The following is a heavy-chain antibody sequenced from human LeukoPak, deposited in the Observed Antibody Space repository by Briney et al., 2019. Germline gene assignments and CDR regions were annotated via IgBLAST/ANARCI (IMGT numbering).Heavy chain of an antibody. CDR2: INHSGST. Sequence: SETLSLTCAVYGGSFSGYYWSWIRQPPGKGLEWIGEINHSGSTNYNPSLKSRVSISVDTSKNQCSLKLSSVTAAHPAVYSPASPTPAVVTALFGHHSYYGMDVWGQGTTVTVSS. CDR1: GGSFSGYY. V-gene: IGHV4-34*01. D-gene: IGHD2-21*02. J-gene: IGHJ6*02. CDR3: ASPTPAVVTALFGHHSYYGMDV.